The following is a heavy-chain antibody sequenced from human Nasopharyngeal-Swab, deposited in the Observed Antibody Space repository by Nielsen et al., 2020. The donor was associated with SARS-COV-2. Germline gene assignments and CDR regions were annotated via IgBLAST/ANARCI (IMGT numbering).Heavy chain of an antibody. CDR1: GFTFSSYG. CDR3: ARAAVAGTYYYYYGMDV. D-gene: IGHD6-19*01. J-gene: IGHJ6*02. CDR2: IGTAGDT. Sequence: GESLKISCAASGFTFSSYGMHWVRQATGKGLEWVSAIGTAGDTYYPGSVKGRFTISRENAKNSLYLQMNSLRAGDTAVYYCARAAVAGTYYYYYGMDVWGQGTTVTVSS. V-gene: IGHV3-13*01.